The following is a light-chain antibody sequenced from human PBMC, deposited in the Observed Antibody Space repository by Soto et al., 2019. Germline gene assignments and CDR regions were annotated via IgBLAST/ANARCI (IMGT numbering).Light chain of an antibody. CDR2: AAS. J-gene: IGKJ1*01. CDR1: QGVSTW. CDR3: QPSNGYSRR. Sequence: IPVAQSRSSVSASVEDRVTSTWRASQGVSTWLAWYQQKPGKAPKLLIYAASSLQSGVPSRFSGSGSGTEFTLTISSLHPDYFAPYYCQPSNGYSRRFGQGTKVDIK. V-gene: IGKV1D-16*01.